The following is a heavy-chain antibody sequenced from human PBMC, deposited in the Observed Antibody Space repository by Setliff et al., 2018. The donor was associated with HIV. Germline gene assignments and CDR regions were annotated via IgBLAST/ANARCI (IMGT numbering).Heavy chain of an antibody. D-gene: IGHD4-17*01. CDR3: ARDDYGDYDGYYYYYMDV. V-gene: IGHV3-20*04. J-gene: IGHJ6*03. Sequence: PGGSLRLSCAASGFTFDDYGMSWVRQDPGKGLEWVSGINWNGGSTGYADSVRGRFTISRDNAKNALYLQMNSLRAEDTALYYCARDDYGDYDGYYYYYMDVWGKGTTVTVSS. CDR1: GFTFDDYG. CDR2: INWNGGST.